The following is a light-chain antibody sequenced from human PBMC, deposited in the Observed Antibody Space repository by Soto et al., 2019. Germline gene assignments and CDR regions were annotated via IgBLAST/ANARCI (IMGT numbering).Light chain of an antibody. V-gene: IGKV3D-15*01. CDR2: GAS. CDR3: QQANSFPWT. Sequence: EIVMTQSPATLSVSPGERATLSCRASQSLSSNLAWYQQKPGQAPRLLIYGASTRATGIPARFSGSGSGTEFTLTISSLQSEDFATYYCQQANSFPWTFGQGTKVEIK. J-gene: IGKJ1*01. CDR1: QSLSSN.